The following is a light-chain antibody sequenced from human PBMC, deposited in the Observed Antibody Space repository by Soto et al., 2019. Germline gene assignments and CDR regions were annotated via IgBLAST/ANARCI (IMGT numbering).Light chain of an antibody. V-gene: IGKV1-5*03. CDR1: QSISSW. CDR2: KAS. CDR3: QQYYSHYS. Sequence: DIQMTQSPSTLSASVGARVTITCRASQSISSWLAWYQQKPGKAPKHLIYKASNLQSGVPSRFSGSGSGTEFTLARSRLQPDYVGAYYCQQYYSHYSFGEGTKLEIK. J-gene: IGKJ2*01.